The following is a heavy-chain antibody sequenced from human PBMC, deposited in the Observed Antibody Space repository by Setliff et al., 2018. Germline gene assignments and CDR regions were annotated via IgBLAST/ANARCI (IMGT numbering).Heavy chain of an antibody. CDR3: ARDRVRTAALGGMDV. CDR1: RFTFSSYA. Sequence: GGSLRLSCAASRFTFSSYAMNWVRQAPGKGLEWISCIRSSSSYVYYADSVKDRFTISRDNAKNSLYLQMNILRAEDTAMYYCARDRVRTAALGGMDVWGQGTTVTVSS. CDR2: IRSSSSYV. J-gene: IGHJ6*02. V-gene: IGHV3-21*01. D-gene: IGHD6-6*01.